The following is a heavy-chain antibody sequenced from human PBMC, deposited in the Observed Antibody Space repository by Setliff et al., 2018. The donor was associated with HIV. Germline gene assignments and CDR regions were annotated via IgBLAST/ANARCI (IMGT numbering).Heavy chain of an antibody. CDR2: INPNNGDT. CDR1: GYIFTVYH. D-gene: IGHD3-16*01. V-gene: IGHV1-2*02. CDR3: ARSRGTWGTSFGY. J-gene: IGHJ4*02. Sequence: ASVKVSCKASGYIFTVYHIHWVRQAPGQGLEWMGWINPNNGDTKYAQKFQGRVTITADESTSTAYMELSSLRFEDTAVYYCARSRGTWGTSFGYWGLGTLVTVSS.